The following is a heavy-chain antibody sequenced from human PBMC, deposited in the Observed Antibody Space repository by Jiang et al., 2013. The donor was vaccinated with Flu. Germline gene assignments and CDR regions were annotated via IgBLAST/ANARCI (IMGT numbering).Heavy chain of an antibody. J-gene: IGHJ4*02. V-gene: IGHV3-7*03. CDR3: ARERNYYDSSGYYAY. Sequence: SYWMSWVRPGVQGRGLEWVANIKQDGSEKYYVDSVKGRFTISRDNAKNSLYLQMNSLRAEDTAVYYCARERNYYDSSGYYAYWGQGTLVTVSS. CDR2: IKQDGSEK. D-gene: IGHD3-22*01. CDR1: SYW.